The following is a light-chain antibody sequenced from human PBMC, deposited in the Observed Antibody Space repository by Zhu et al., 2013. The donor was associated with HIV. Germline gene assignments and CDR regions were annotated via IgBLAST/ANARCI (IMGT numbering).Light chain of an antibody. J-gene: IGKJ1*01. Sequence: DIVMTQSPDSLTVSLGERATINCKSSQSVLYSSNGNNYLAWYQQKPGQPPKLLIYWASTRESGVPDRFSGSGSGTDFTLTISSLQAEDVAVYYCQQYYSTPQTFGQGTKVEIK. CDR3: QQYYSTPQT. CDR2: WAS. V-gene: IGKV4-1*01. CDR1: QSVLYSSNGNNY.